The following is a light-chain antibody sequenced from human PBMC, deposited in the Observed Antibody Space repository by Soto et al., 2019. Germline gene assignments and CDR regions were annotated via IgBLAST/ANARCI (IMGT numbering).Light chain of an antibody. J-gene: IGKJ2*03. CDR1: QSVSSNY. Sequence: EIVLTQSPGTLSLSPGERVTLSCRASQSVSSNYLAWYQQKPGQAPRLLIHGTSSMATGILDRFSGSGSGTDFTLTISRLEPEDFAVYYCQQYGNSPRYSFGQGTKLEIK. CDR3: QQYGNSPRYS. CDR2: GTS. V-gene: IGKV3-20*01.